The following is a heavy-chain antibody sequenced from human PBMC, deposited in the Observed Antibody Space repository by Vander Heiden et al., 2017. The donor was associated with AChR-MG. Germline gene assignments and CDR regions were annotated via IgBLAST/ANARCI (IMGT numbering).Heavy chain of an antibody. CDR2: SDYNGNT. J-gene: IGHJ6*02. Sequence: HRQLQESAPGLVKPSDTLPLTRTLSSGSVSSRSYFWSWLRQSPGKGMEWIGSSDYNGNTYPNPALESRVTISVDTSKSQLPLRLSSVTAAGTAVYYCARLPRPLTYGMDVWGQGTTVTVSS. V-gene: IGHV4-39*01. CDR3: ARLPRPLTYGMDV. CDR1: SGSVSSRSYF.